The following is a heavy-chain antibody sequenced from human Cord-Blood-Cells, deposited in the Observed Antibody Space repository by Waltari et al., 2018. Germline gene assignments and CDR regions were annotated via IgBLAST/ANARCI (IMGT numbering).Heavy chain of an antibody. CDR3: ARDSAALEYSSSSFDY. D-gene: IGHD6-6*01. V-gene: IGHV1-69*06. CDR2: IILLFGTA. Sequence: QVQLVQSGAEVKKPGSSVTVSCKASGGTFSSYASSWVRQAPGQGLEWMGGIILLFGTANYAQKFQGRGTITAEKSTSTAYMELSSVRSEDTAVYSCARDSAALEYSSSSFDYWVQGTLVTVSS. J-gene: IGHJ4*02. CDR1: GGTFSSYA.